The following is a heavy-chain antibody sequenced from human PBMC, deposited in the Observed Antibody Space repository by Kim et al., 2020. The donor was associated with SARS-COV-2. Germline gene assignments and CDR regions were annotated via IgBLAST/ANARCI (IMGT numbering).Heavy chain of an antibody. J-gene: IGHJ3*01. CDR1: GYIFSNYA. D-gene: IGHD2-15*01. Sequence: ASVKVSCKASGYIFSNYAMNWVRQAPGQGLEWMGWINTNTGIPTYAQAFTGRFIFSLDTSVSTAYLQINSLMADDTAVYYCARDLKASGGLETQWGQGTMVTVSS. V-gene: IGHV7-4-1*02. CDR2: INTNTGIP. CDR3: ARDLKASGGLETQ.